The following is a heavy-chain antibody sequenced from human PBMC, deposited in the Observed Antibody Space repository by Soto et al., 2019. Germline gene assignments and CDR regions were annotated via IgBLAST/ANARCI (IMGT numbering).Heavy chain of an antibody. CDR1: GGSISSGGYY. CDR2: IYYSGST. Sequence: SETLSLTCTVSGGSISSGGYYWSWIRQHPGKGLEWIGYIYYSGSTYYNPSLKSRVTISVDTSKNQFSLKLSSVTAADTAVYYCARGSYRYTPPFDYWGQGTLVTVSS. D-gene: IGHD3-16*02. CDR3: ARGSYRYTPPFDY. J-gene: IGHJ4*02. V-gene: IGHV4-31*03.